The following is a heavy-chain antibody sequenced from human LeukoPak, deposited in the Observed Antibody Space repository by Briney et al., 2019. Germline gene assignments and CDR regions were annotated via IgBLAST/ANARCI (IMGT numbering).Heavy chain of an antibody. Sequence: SETLSLTCTVSGTSISSYYWSWIRQPPGKGLEWIGCIYSSWSTSYNPSPKSRVTISLDTPKNRISLKLSSVTAADTAVYYCARVRTGDGSGYYFDYWGQGTLVTVSS. CDR2: IYSSWST. CDR3: ARVRTGDGSGYYFDY. D-gene: IGHD7-27*01. J-gene: IGHJ4*02. V-gene: IGHV4-59*01. CDR1: GTSISSYY.